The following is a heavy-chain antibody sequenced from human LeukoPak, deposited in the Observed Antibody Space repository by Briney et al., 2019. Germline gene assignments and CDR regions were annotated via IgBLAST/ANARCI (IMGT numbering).Heavy chain of an antibody. D-gene: IGHD2-2*01. Sequence: PGGSLRLSCAASGFTFNIYAMNWVRQAPGKGLEWVSYISSSSSTIYYADSVRGRFTISRDNAKNSLYLQMNSLRDEDTAVYYCARDIELGYCSSTSCYFSFDPWGQGTLVTVSS. J-gene: IGHJ5*02. CDR3: ARDIELGYCSSTSCYFSFDP. V-gene: IGHV3-48*02. CDR2: ISSSSSTI. CDR1: GFTFNIYA.